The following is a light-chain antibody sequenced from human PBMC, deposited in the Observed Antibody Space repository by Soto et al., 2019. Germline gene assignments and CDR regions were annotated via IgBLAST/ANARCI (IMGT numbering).Light chain of an antibody. CDR2: KAA. J-gene: IGKJ1*01. Sequence: DIQMTQSPSTLSASVGDRVAITCRASDNIVHWVAWYQQKPGKAPKLLIYKAANLADEVPSRFAGSGSGTDFTLTITRLQPEDFAIYYCQQYNTWPRTFGQGTQGGYQ. V-gene: IGKV1-5*03. CDR1: DNIVHW. CDR3: QQYNTWPRT.